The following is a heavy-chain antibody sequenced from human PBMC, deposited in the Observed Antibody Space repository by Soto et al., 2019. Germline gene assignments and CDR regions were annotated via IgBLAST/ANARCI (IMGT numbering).Heavy chain of an antibody. V-gene: IGHV4-39*01. J-gene: IGHJ4*02. CDR1: GGSISSSSYY. D-gene: IGHD2-2*01. Sequence: TSETLSLTCTVSGGSISSSSYYWGWSRQPPGKGLEWIGSIYYSGSTYDNASLKSRVTISVDTSKNQFSLKLSSVTAADTAVYYCARPRVVVVPAIGEKYYFDYWGQGTLVTVSS. CDR3: ARPRVVVVPAIGEKYYFDY. CDR2: IYYSGST.